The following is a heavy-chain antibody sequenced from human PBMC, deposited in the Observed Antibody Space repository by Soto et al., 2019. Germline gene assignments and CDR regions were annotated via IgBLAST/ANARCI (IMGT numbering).Heavy chain of an antibody. Sequence: ASVKVSCKASGYTFTSYAMHWVRQAPGQRLEWMGWINAGNGNTKYSQKFQGRVTITRDTSASTAYMELSSLRSEDTAVYYCAGDGDTAMVSPLRLYYYYYGMDVWGQGTTVTVSS. CDR3: AGDGDTAMVSPLRLYYYYYGMDV. CDR2: INAGNGNT. V-gene: IGHV1-3*01. J-gene: IGHJ6*02. D-gene: IGHD5-18*01. CDR1: GYTFTSYA.